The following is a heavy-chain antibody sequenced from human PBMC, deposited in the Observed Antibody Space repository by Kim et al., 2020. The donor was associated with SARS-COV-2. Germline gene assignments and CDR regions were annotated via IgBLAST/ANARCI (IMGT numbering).Heavy chain of an antibody. V-gene: IGHV4-34*01. Sequence: SETLSLTCAVYGGSFNGYYLTWIRQAPGEGLEWIGEINHSGGTDYNPSLKSRVTISVDTSGNQLSHRLTSVTAADTAVYYCARGQLRLDNWGQGSLVTVSS. J-gene: IGHJ4*02. D-gene: IGHD2-21*01. CDR3: ARGQLRLDN. CDR1: GGSFNGYY. CDR2: INHSGGT.